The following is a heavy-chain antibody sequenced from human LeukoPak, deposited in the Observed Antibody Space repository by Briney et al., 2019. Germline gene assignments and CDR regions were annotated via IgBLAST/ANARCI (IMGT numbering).Heavy chain of an antibody. Sequence: GGSLRLSCAASGFTFSNHDMNWVRQAPGKGLEWVSIISGSGATTFYTDSVKGRFTISRDNSKNTLYLQMNSLRAEDTAVYYCARPQWGSSGSSVYYYGMDVWGRGTTVTVSS. CDR3: ARPQWGSSGSSVYYYGMDV. J-gene: IGHJ6*02. V-gene: IGHV3-23*01. D-gene: IGHD6-19*01. CDR1: GFTFSNHD. CDR2: ISGSGATT.